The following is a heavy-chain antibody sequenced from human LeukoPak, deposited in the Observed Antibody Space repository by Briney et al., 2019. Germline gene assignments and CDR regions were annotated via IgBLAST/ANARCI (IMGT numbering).Heavy chain of an antibody. CDR3: AVEVVAGAFDI. J-gene: IGHJ3*02. CDR2: INHSGST. CDR1: GGSFSGYY. V-gene: IGHV4-34*01. D-gene: IGHD2-15*01. Sequence: SETLSLTCAVYGGSFSGYYWSWIRQPPGKGLEWIGEINHSGSTNYNPSLKSRVTISVDTSKNQFSLKLSSVTAADTAVYYCAVEVVAGAFDIRGQGTMVTVSS.